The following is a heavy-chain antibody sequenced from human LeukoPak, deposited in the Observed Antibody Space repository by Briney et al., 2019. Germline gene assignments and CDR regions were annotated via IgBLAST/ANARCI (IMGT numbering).Heavy chain of an antibody. Sequence: GASVKVSCKVSGYTLTELSMHWVRQAPGKGLEWMGGFDPEDGDTIYAQKFQGRVTMTEDTSTDTAYMELSSLRPEDTAVYYCATDRGYYYDSSVGLRGYFDYWGQGTLVTVSS. J-gene: IGHJ4*02. D-gene: IGHD3-22*01. CDR1: GYTLTELS. CDR3: ATDRGYYYDSSVGLRGYFDY. V-gene: IGHV1-24*01. CDR2: FDPEDGDT.